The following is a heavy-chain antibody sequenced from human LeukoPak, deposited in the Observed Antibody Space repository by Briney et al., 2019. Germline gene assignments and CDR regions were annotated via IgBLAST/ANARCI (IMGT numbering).Heavy chain of an antibody. CDR2: MHYSGNFYSGSA. D-gene: IGHD3-22*01. CDR1: GGSISGSRYY. V-gene: IGHV4-39*07. Sequence: SETLSLTCTVSGGSISGSRYYWAWIRQPPGKGLEWIGSMHYSGNFYSGSAYYNPSLRSRVTISVDTSQNQFSLKVNSVTAADTAVYYCARDYYYDSRGYYGAWYFDLWGRGTLVTVSS. CDR3: ARDYYYDSRGYYGAWYFDL. J-gene: IGHJ2*01.